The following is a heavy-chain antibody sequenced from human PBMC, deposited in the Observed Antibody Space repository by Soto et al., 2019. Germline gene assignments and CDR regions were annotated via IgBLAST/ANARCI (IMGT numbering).Heavy chain of an antibody. V-gene: IGHV1-8*01. CDR3: ARAGDYASFDY. J-gene: IGHJ4*02. CDR2: MNPNSGNT. Sequence: QVQLVQSGAEVKKPGASVKVSCKASGYTFTSYDINWVRQATGQGLEWMGWMNPNSGNTGYAQKFQGRVTLTMXTSRSTAYMDRSSLRTEDTAVYYCARAGDYASFDYWGQGTLVTVSS. CDR1: GYTFTSYD. D-gene: IGHD4-17*01.